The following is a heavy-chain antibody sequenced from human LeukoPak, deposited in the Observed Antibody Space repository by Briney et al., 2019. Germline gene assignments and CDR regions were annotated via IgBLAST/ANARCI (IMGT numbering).Heavy chain of an antibody. D-gene: IGHD5-18*01. CDR3: VRDGGYSYGYYYYMDV. CDR2: INPNSGGT. J-gene: IGHJ6*03. V-gene: IGHV1-2*02. Sequence: ASVKVSCKASGYTFTGYYMHWVRQAPGQGLEWMGWINPNSGGTNYAQKFQGRVTMTRDTSISTAYMELSRLRSDDTAVYYCVRDGGYSYGYYYYMDVWGKGTTVTVSS. CDR1: GYTFTGYY.